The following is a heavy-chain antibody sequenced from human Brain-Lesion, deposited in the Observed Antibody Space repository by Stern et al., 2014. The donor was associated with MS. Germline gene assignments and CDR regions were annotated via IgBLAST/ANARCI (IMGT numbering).Heavy chain of an antibody. Sequence: QVQLVQSGAEVKKPGASGKVSCKASGYTFSSYDITWVRQASGHGLEWMGWMNPYSCNTGYAQKFKGRVSMTSDPSISTVYMELTSLTSDDTAVYFCARAVRNQLLSEYWGQGTRVTVSS. J-gene: IGHJ4*02. D-gene: IGHD2-2*01. CDR2: MNPYSCNT. V-gene: IGHV1-8*01. CDR1: GYTFSSYD. CDR3: ARAVRNQLLSEY.